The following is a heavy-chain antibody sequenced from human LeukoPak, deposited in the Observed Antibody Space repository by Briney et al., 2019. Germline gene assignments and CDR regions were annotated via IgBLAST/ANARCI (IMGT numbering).Heavy chain of an antibody. D-gene: IGHD3-22*01. Sequence: ASVKVSCKASGYTFTGYYMHLVRQAPGQGLEWMGRINPNSGGTNYAQKFQGRVTMTRDTSISTAYMELSRLRSDDTAVYYCARERIGYYDSSGYAFDIWGQGTMVTVSS. CDR3: ARERIGYYDSSGYAFDI. CDR1: GYTFTGYY. V-gene: IGHV1-2*06. CDR2: INPNSGGT. J-gene: IGHJ3*02.